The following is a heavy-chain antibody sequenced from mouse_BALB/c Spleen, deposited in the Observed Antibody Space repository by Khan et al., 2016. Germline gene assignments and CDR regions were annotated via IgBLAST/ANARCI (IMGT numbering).Heavy chain of an antibody. Sequence: QLQESGPGLVKPSQSLSLTCTVTGYSITNNYAWNWIRQFPGNKLEWLAYITYSGSTGYNPSLISRLSITRDTSRNQFFLQLNSVTTEDTATYYCAGDGLYGFYAIDCWGQGPSVTVSS. CDR3: AGDGLYGFYAIDC. D-gene: IGHD1-1*02. CDR1: GYSITNNYA. J-gene: IGHJ4*01. V-gene: IGHV3-2*02. CDR2: ITYSGST.